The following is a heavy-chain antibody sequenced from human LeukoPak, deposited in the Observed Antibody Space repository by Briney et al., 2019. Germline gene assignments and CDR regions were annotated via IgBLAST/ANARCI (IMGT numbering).Heavy chain of an antibody. CDR1: GGSISSSAYH. CDR2: FYYSGST. J-gene: IGHJ5*02. CDR3: ARPYRRYSSSNWFDP. V-gene: IGHV4-39*01. D-gene: IGHD6-13*01. Sequence: SETLSLTCTVSGGSISSSAYHWGWIRQPPGKGLEWIGSFYYSGSTYYNPSLKSRVTISVDTSKNQFSLKLSSVTAADTAVYYCARPYRRYSSSNWFDPWGQGTLVTVSS.